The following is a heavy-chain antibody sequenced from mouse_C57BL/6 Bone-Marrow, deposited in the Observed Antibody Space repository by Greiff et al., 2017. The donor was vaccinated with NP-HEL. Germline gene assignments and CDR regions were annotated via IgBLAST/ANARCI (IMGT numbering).Heavy chain of an antibody. D-gene: IGHD3-1*01. V-gene: IGHV1-82*01. CDR3: ARSGDW. CDR2: IYPGDGDT. CDR1: GYAFSSSW. J-gene: IGHJ2*01. Sequence: QVQLQQSGPELVKPGASVKISCNASGYAFSSSWMNWVKQRPGKGLEWIGRIYPGDGDTNYNGKFKGKATLTADKSSSTAYMQLSSLTSEDSAVYFCARSGDWWGQGTTLTVSS.